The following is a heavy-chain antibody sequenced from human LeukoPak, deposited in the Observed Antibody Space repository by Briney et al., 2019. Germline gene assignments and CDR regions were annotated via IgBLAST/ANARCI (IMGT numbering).Heavy chain of an antibody. J-gene: IGHJ2*01. D-gene: IGHD1-26*01. CDR2: IIPIFGTA. CDR3: AREGSGSYFYWYFDL. Sequence: ASVTVSCKASGGTFSSYAISWVRQAPGQGLEWMGGIIPIFGTANYAQKFQGRVTITTDESTSTAYMELSSLRSEDTAVYYCAREGSGSYFYWYFDLWGRGTLVTVSS. V-gene: IGHV1-69*05. CDR1: GGTFSSYA.